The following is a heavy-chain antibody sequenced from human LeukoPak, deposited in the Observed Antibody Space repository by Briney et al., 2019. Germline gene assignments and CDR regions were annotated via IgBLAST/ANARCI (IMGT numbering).Heavy chain of an antibody. Sequence: ASVKVSCKTSGYTFTGYYIHWVRQAPGQGLEWTGWINPNSGGTNYAQKFLGRVTMTRDTSISTAYMELSRLTSDDTATYYCARVGDDSSGYPTLWGQGSLVTVSS. CDR3: ARVGDDSSGYPTL. D-gene: IGHD3-22*01. CDR1: GYTFTGYY. J-gene: IGHJ4*02. CDR2: INPNSGGT. V-gene: IGHV1-2*02.